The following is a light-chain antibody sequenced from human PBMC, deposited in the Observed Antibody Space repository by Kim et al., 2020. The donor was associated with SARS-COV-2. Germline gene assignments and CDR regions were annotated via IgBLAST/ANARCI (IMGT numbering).Light chain of an antibody. CDR3: QKFGSSPRT. CDR2: GAS. Sequence: EIVLTQSPGTLSLSPGERATLSCRASQSVSNIYLAWYQQKPGQAPRLLIYGASSRATGIPDRFSGSGSGTDFTLTISRLEPEEFAVYYCQKFGSSPRTFVQGTKVDIK. V-gene: IGKV3-20*01. CDR1: QSVSNIY. J-gene: IGKJ1*01.